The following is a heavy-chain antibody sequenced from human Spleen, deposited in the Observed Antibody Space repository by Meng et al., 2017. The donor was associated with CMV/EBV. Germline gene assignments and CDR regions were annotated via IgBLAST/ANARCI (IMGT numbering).Heavy chain of an antibody. J-gene: IGHJ4*02. Sequence: GESLKISCAASGFTFRNYAMSWVRQAPGKGLEWVSVFSGRGGSTYYADSVRGRFTISRDNSKNTLHLQMNSLRDEDTAVYYCAKDPFDYWGQGTLVTVSS. CDR1: GFTFRNYA. CDR3: AKDPFDY. CDR2: FSGRGGST. V-gene: IGHV3-23*01.